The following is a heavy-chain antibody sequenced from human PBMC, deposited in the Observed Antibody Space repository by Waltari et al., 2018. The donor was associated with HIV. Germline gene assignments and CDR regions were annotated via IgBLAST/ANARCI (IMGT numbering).Heavy chain of an antibody. CDR3: AKALQWLVPFDY. V-gene: IGHV3-30*18. D-gene: IGHD6-19*01. J-gene: IGHJ4*02. CDR1: GFTFSSYG. Sequence: QVQLVESGGGVVQPGRSLRLSCAASGFTFSSYGMHWVRQAPGKGLEWVAVISYDGSNKYYADSVKGRFTISRDNSKNTLYLQMNSLRAEDTAVYYCAKALQWLVPFDYWGQGTLVTVSS. CDR2: ISYDGSNK.